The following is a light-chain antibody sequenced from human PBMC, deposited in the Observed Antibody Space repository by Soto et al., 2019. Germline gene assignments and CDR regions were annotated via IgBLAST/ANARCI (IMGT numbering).Light chain of an antibody. Sequence: DVVVTQSPLALPVTLGQPASIPCRPTQTLVDMNENTNLTWLQQRPGQSPRRLINKVSNRDSGVPDRFSGSGSGTDFTLKISGVEAEDVGVYYCLQGTHWPWTLGQGTQVEIK. CDR3: LQGTHWPWT. J-gene: IGKJ1*01. V-gene: IGKV2-30*01. CDR1: QTLVDMNENTN. CDR2: KVS.